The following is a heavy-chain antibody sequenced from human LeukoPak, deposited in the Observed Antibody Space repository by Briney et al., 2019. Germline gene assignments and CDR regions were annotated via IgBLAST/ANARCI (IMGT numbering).Heavy chain of an antibody. V-gene: IGHV5-51*01. CDR3: ARRGGSYPEYFDS. J-gene: IGHJ4*02. D-gene: IGHD1-26*01. CDR1: GYSFTSYW. CDR2: IYPGDPNT. Sequence: PGESLKISCKGSGYSFTSYWIGWVRQMPGKGLEWMGIIYPGDPNTRYSPSFQGQVAISADKSISTAYLQWSSLKASDTAMYYCARRGGSYPEYFDSWGQGTLVTVSS.